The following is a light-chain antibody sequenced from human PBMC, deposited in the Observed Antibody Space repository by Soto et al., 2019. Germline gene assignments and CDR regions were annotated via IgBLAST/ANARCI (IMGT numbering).Light chain of an antibody. J-gene: IGLJ2*01. CDR1: SGHSSYA. CDR3: QTWGSGIRVV. CDR2: LNSDGSH. V-gene: IGLV4-69*01. Sequence: QSVLTQSPSASASLGASVKLTCTLSSGHSSYAIAWHQQQPEKGPRYLMKLNSDGSHRKGDGIPDRFSGSSSGAERYLTISSLQSEDEADYSCQTWGSGIRVVFGGGTQLTVL.